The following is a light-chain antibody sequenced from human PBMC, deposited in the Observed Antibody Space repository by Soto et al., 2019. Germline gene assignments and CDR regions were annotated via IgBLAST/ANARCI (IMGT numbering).Light chain of an antibody. CDR3: CSYAGDSALI. J-gene: IGLJ2*01. CDR1: RSDVGSYNF. CDR2: EAD. Sequence: QSVLTQPASVSGSPGQSLTISCTGSRSDVGSYNFVSWYQLLPGKAPRLIIFEADKRPSGVSSRFSGSKSGYTASLTISGLQAEDEADYLCCSYAGDSALIFGGGTKVTVL. V-gene: IGLV2-23*01.